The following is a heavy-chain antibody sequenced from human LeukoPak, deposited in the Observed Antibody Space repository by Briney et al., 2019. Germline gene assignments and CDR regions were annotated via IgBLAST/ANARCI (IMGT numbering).Heavy chain of an antibody. CDR2: IYHSGST. CDR3: ARDRHPYCSSTSCYTLTGRDY. J-gene: IGHJ4*02. CDR1: GGSISSGGYY. D-gene: IGHD2-2*02. Sequence: SETLSLTCTVSGGSISSGGYYWSWIRQPPGKGLEWIGYIYHSGSTYYNPSLKSRVTISVDRSKNQFSLKLSSVTAADTAVYYCARDRHPYCSSTSCYTLTGRDYWGQGTLVTVSS. V-gene: IGHV4-30-2*01.